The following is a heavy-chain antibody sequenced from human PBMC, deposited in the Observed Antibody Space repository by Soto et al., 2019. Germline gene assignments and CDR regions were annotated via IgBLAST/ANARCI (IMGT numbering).Heavy chain of an antibody. CDR3: AREYANSPEAFDF. CDR1: GGSVNSDSHN. V-gene: IGHV4-61*01. Sequence: GPGPGPPSETLSLTCTVSGGSVNSDSHNWSWIRQPPGKGLEWIGDIYYTGSTNYNPSLKSRVTISLDTSRNQFSLKLSSVTAADTAVFYCAREYANSPEAFDFWGQGALVTVSS. CDR2: IYYTGST. D-gene: IGHD2-2*01. J-gene: IGHJ4*02.